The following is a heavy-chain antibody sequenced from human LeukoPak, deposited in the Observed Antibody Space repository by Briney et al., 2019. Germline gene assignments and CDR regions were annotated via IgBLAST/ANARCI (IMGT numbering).Heavy chain of an antibody. CDR1: GFTVSSNY. Sequence: PGGSLRLSCAASGFTVSSNYMSWVRQAPGKGLEWVSVIYSSGSTYYADSVKGRFTISRDNSKNTLYLQMNSLRAEDTAVYYCARDARKVAATPSDYGMDVWGQGTTVTVSS. J-gene: IGHJ6*02. CDR3: ARDARKVAATPSDYGMDV. CDR2: IYSSGST. D-gene: IGHD2-15*01. V-gene: IGHV3-53*01.